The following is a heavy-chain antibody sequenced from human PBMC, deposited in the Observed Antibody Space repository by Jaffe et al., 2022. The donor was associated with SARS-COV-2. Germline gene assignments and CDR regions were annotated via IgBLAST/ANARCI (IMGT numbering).Heavy chain of an antibody. CDR2: IIPILGIA. CDR3: AREWVVPAATTGYFDL. CDR1: GGTFSSYT. D-gene: IGHD2-2*01. V-gene: IGHV1-69*08. J-gene: IGHJ2*01. Sequence: QVQLVQSGAEVKKPGSSVKVSCKASGGTFSSYTISWVRQAPGQGLEWMGRIIPILGIANYAQKFQGRVTITADKSTSTAYMELSSLRSEDTAVYYCAREWVVPAATTGYFDLWGRGTLVTVSS.